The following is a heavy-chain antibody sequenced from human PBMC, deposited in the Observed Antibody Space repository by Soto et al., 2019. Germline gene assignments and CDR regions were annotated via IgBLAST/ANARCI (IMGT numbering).Heavy chain of an antibody. CDR2: INPSGGST. D-gene: IGHD5-12*01. CDR1: GYTFTIYY. CDR3: AREIRDGYNYFNRDAFDI. V-gene: IGHV1-46*01. J-gene: IGHJ3*02. Sequence: ASVKVSCKASGYTFTIYYMHWVRQAPGQGLEWMGIINPSGGSTSYAQKFQGRVTMTRDTSTSTVYMELSSLRSEDTAVYYCAREIRDGYNYFNRDAFDIWGQGTMVTVS.